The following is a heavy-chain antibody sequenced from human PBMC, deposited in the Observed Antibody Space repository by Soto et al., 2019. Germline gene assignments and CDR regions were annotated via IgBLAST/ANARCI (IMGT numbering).Heavy chain of an antibody. CDR3: ARPEYSSSSYGMEV. V-gene: IGHV3-48*02. CDR2: ISSSSSTI. Sequence: GSLRLSCAASGFTFSSYSMNWVRQAPGKGPEWVSYISSSSSTIYYADSVKGRFTISRDNAKNSLYLQMNSLRDEDTAVYYCARPEYSSSSYGMEVWGQGTTVTVSS. J-gene: IGHJ6*02. D-gene: IGHD6-6*01. CDR1: GFTFSSYS.